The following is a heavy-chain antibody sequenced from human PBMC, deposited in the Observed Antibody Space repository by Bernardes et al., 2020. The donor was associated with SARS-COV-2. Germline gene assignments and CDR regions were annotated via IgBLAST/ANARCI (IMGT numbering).Heavy chain of an antibody. CDR1: GGSISSYY. Sequence: SETLSLTCTVSGGSISSYYWSWIRQPPGKGLEWIGYIYYSGSTNYNPSLKSRVTISVDTSKNQFSLKLSSVTAADTAVYYCARQRADYEFWSGYYRRGNWFDSWGQGTLVTVSS. V-gene: IGHV4-59*08. J-gene: IGHJ5*01. D-gene: IGHD3-3*01. CDR3: ARQRADYEFWSGYYRRGNWFDS. CDR2: IYYSGST.